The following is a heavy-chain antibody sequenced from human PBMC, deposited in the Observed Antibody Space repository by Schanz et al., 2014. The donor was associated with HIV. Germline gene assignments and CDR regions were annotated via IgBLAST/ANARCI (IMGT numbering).Heavy chain of an antibody. CDR1: GYTFSDYD. V-gene: IGHV1-8*02. D-gene: IGHD1-26*01. CDR2: VNPESGNT. CDR3: VRAASFHFDKEGYYRNWYFDF. Sequence: QVYLVQSGTEVKKPGASVRVSCETSGYTFSDYDINWVRQAPGQGLEWMGWVNPESGNTGMADKFLGRLSLTRFTSTGTAYMELDSLRSEDTAIYYCVRAASFHFDKEGYYRNWYFDFWGRGTLVAVSS. J-gene: IGHJ2*01.